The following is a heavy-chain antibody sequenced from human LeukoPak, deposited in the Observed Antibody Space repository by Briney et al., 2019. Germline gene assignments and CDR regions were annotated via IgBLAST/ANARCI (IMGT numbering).Heavy chain of an antibody. Sequence: ASVKVSCKASGYTFTSYGISWVRQAPGQGLEWMGWISAYNGNTNYAQKLQGRVTMTTDTSTSTAYMELRSLRSDDTAVYYCARVSSPAAAGDAFDIWGQGTMVTVSS. CDR3: ARVSSPAAAGDAFDI. CDR1: GYTFTSYG. J-gene: IGHJ3*02. D-gene: IGHD6-13*01. V-gene: IGHV1-18*01. CDR2: ISAYNGNT.